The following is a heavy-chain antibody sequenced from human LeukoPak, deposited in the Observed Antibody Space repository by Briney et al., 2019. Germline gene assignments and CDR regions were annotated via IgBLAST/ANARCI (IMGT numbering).Heavy chain of an antibody. Sequence: SVKVSCKASGGTFNSYAFNWVRQAPGQGLEWMGGIIPIFGTANSAQKLQGRVTIIADKSTSTAYMELSSLRSEDTAVYYCARGNYYDRGYYFDYWGQGTLVTVSS. V-gene: IGHV1-69*06. CDR2: IIPIFGTA. CDR3: ARGNYYDRGYYFDY. CDR1: GGTFNSYA. J-gene: IGHJ4*02. D-gene: IGHD3-22*01.